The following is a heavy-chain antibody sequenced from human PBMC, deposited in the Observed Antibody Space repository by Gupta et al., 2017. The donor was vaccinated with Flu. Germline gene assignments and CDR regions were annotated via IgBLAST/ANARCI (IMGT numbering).Heavy chain of an antibody. CDR1: GYTLTAYN. J-gene: IGHJ5*02. V-gene: IGHV1-2*02. Sequence: QVQLVQSGTEVKKIGASVKVSCKASGYTLTAYNVQWVRQAPGQGLEWMGSINPYTGGTDYSQKFRGRVTMTRDTSISTAYMEVGSLRSEDTAVYFCARGDCHEIRYWFDPWGQGTQVIVSS. CDR3: ARGDCHEIRYWFDP. CDR2: INPYTGGT. D-gene: IGHD2-21*01.